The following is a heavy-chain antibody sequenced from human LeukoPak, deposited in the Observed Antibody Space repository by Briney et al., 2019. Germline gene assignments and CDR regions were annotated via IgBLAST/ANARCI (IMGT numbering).Heavy chain of an antibody. J-gene: IGHJ3*02. CDR2: IYYSGST. V-gene: IGHV4-31*03. CDR1: GGSISSGGYY. CDR3: ARDRLPGGSGLYGDSNRAFDI. D-gene: IGHD4-17*01. Sequence: PSETLSLTCTVSGGSISSGGYYWSWVRRHPGKGLEWIGYIYYSGSTYYNPSLKSRVTISVDTSKNQFSLKLSSVTAADTAVYYCARDRLPGGSGLYGDSNRAFDIWGQGTMVTVSS.